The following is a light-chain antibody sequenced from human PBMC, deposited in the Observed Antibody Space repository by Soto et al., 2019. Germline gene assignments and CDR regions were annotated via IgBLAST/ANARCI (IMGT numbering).Light chain of an antibody. Sequence: ESVLTQSPGTLSLSPGERATLSCRASLTVSSNYLAWYQQKPGQAPRLLIYGTSSRATGIPDRFSGSGSGTDFTLTISRLEPEDFAVYYCQQYGSSQWTFGQGTKVE. V-gene: IGKV3-20*01. CDR3: QQYGSSQWT. J-gene: IGKJ1*01. CDR2: GTS. CDR1: LTVSSNY.